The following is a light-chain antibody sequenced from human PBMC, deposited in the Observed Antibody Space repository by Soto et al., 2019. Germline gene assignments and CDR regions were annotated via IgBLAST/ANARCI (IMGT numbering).Light chain of an antibody. Sequence: EIVMTQSPATLSVSPGERATLSCRASQSVSSNLAWYQQKPGQAPRLLIYGASTRATGIPARFSGSGSGTDLPLTISSLQSEDFPVYYCQKYNNWPPYTLGQGTKLEIK. J-gene: IGKJ2*01. CDR1: QSVSSN. CDR2: GAS. CDR3: QKYNNWPPYT. V-gene: IGKV3-15*01.